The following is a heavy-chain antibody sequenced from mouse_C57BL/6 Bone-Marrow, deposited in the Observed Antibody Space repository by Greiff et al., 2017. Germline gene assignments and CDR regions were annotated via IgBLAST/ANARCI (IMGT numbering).Heavy chain of an antibody. CDR2: ISSGSSTI. D-gene: IGHD3-1*01. Sequence: EVKVVESGGGLVKPGGSLKLSCAASGFTFSDYGMHWVRQAPEKGLEWVAYISSGSSTIYYADTVKGRFTISRDNAKNTLFLQMTSLRSEDTAMYYCASPDCYYAMDYWGQGTSVTVSS. CDR1: GFTFSDYG. V-gene: IGHV5-17*01. CDR3: ASPDCYYAMDY. J-gene: IGHJ4*01.